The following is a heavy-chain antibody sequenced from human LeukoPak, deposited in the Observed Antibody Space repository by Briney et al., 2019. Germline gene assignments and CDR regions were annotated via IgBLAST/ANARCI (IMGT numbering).Heavy chain of an antibody. V-gene: IGHV3-30-3*01. CDR3: ARDLERIAVAPCV. CDR2: ISYDGSNK. CDR1: GFTFSDYY. Sequence: GGSLRLSCAASGFTFSDYYMSWIRQAPGKGLEWVAVISYDGSNKYYADSVKGRFTISRDNSKNTLYLQMNSLRAEDTAVYYCARDLERIAVAPCVWGQGTLVTVSS. J-gene: IGHJ4*02. D-gene: IGHD6-19*01.